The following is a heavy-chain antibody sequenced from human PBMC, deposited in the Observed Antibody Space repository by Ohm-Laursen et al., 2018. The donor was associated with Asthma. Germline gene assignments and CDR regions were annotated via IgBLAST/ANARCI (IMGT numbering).Heavy chain of an antibody. Sequence: SLRLSCAASGFTFSSYAMHWVRQAPGKGLEYVSAISSNGGSTYYADSVKGRFTISRDNSKNTLYLQMSSLRAEDTAVYYCVKDDGYSSGWYSVDYWGQGTLVTVSS. CDR1: GFTFSSYA. D-gene: IGHD6-19*01. CDR2: ISSNGGST. J-gene: IGHJ4*02. V-gene: IGHV3-64D*08. CDR3: VKDDGYSSGWYSVDY.